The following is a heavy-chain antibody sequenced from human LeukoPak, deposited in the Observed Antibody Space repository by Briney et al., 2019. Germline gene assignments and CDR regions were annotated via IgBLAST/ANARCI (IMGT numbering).Heavy chain of an antibody. CDR2: IWYDGSNK. Sequence: GGSLRLSCTVSGFTLSSYRMHGVRQAPGKGQEWVAVIWYDGSNKYYADSVKGRFTISRDNSKNTLYLQMNSLRAEDTAVYYCAGTYYNGSGSYYTVAYWGQGTLVTVSS. CDR1: GFTLSSYR. J-gene: IGHJ4*02. V-gene: IGHV3-33*08. D-gene: IGHD3-10*01. CDR3: AGTYYNGSGSYYTVAY.